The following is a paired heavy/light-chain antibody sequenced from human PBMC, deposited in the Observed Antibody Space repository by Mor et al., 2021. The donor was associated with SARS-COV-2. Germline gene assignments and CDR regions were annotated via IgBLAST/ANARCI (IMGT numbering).Heavy chain of an antibody. J-gene: IGHJ4*02. CDR2: IDPTDSDS. CDR3: ARHLGPYIGSSGKFDY. CDR1: GYSFTNYW. D-gene: IGHD6-13*01. Sequence: EVQLVQSGAEVKKPGESLTISCKGSGYSFTNYWISWVRQMPGKGLEWMGRIDPTDSDSNYSPSFQGHVTISADKSITTAYLQWSSLKASDTAMYFCARHLGPYIGSSGKFDYWGQGTLVTVSS. V-gene: IGHV5-10-1*01.
Light chain of an antibody. V-gene: IGKV1-9*01. CDR3: QQLNSYPYT. CDR1: QGISTY. CDR2: AAS. J-gene: IGKJ2*01. Sequence: DIQLTQSPSFLSASVGDRVTITCRTSQGISTYLVWYQQKPGKAPKLLIFAASTLQSGVPSRFSGSGSGTEFTLTISSLQPEDFATYYCQQLNSYPYTFGQGTKLEIK.